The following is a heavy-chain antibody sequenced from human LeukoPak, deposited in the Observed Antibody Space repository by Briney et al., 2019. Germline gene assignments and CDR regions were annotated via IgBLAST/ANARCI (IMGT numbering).Heavy chain of an antibody. Sequence: ASVKVSCKVSGYTLTELSMHWVRQAPGKGLEWMGGFDPEDGETIYAQKFQGRVTMTEDTSTDTAYMELSSLRSEDTAGYYCATGGDLWDYFDYWGQGTLVTVSS. CDR3: ATGGDLWDYFDY. J-gene: IGHJ4*02. V-gene: IGHV1-24*01. CDR1: GYTLTELS. D-gene: IGHD3-10*01. CDR2: FDPEDGET.